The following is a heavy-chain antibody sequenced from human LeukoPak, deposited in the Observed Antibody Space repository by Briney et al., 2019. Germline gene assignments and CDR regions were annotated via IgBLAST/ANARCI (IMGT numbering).Heavy chain of an antibody. CDR2: ISSSSSYI. V-gene: IGHV3-21*01. Sequence: GGSLRLSCAASGFTFSSYSMNWVRQAPGKGLEWVSSISSSSSYIYYADSVKGRFTISRDNAKNSLYLRMNSLRAEDTAVYYCASDITMVRGVTTDYWGQGTLVTVSS. J-gene: IGHJ4*02. CDR1: GFTFSSYS. D-gene: IGHD3-10*01. CDR3: ASDITMVRGVTTDY.